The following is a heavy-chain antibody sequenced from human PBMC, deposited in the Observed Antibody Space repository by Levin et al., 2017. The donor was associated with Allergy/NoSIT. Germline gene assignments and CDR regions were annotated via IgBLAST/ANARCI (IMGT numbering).Heavy chain of an antibody. CDR1: GYTFIGYF. D-gene: IGHD1-26*01. J-gene: IGHJ5*02. CDR2: INPDSGDT. CDR3: AKDGRRVGTSRFWFDP. Sequence: GGSLRLSCKASGYTFIGYFMHWVRQAPGQGPEWMGWINPDSGDTRYGQKFQCRVSMTRDTSITTAYMELSRLTPDDTAIYYCAKDGRRVGTSRFWFDPWGQGTLVTVSS. V-gene: IGHV1-2*02.